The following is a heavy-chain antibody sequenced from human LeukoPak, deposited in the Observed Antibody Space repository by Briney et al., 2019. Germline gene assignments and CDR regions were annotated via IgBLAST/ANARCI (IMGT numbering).Heavy chain of an antibody. Sequence: PSETLSLTCAVYGGSFSGYYWSWIRQPPGKGLEWIGEINHSGSTNYNPSLKSRVTISVDTSKNQFSLKLSSVTAADTAVYYCARGIVSDWFDPWGQGTLVTVSS. CDR2: INHSGST. CDR1: GGSFSGYY. D-gene: IGHD3-16*02. J-gene: IGHJ5*02. CDR3: ARGIVSDWFDP. V-gene: IGHV4-34*01.